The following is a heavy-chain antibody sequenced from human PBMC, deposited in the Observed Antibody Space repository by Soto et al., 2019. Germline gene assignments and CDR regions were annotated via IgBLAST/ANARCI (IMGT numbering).Heavy chain of an antibody. Sequence: ASVKVSCKASGYTFTGYYMHWVRQAPGQGLEWMGWINPNSGGTNYAQKFQGWVTMTRDTSISTAYMELSRLRSDDTAVYYCARDFEADCSSTSCYFPHYYYYGMDVLGQGTTVTVSS. J-gene: IGHJ6*02. CDR1: GYTFTGYY. V-gene: IGHV1-2*04. CDR2: INPNSGGT. D-gene: IGHD2-2*01. CDR3: ARDFEADCSSTSCYFPHYYYYGMDV.